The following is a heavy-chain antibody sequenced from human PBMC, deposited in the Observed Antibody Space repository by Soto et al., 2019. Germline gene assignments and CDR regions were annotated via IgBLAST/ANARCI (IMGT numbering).Heavy chain of an antibody. J-gene: IGHJ5*02. Sequence: QVQLVQSGAEVKKPGASVKVSCKASGYTFTSYDINWVRQATGQGLEWMGWMNPNSGNTGYAQKFQGRVTMTRNTSIITAYMELSSLRSEATAVYYCARGLEWSRSLDPWGQGTLVTVSS. CDR2: MNPNSGNT. CDR3: ARGLEWSRSLDP. CDR1: GYTFTSYD. V-gene: IGHV1-8*01. D-gene: IGHD3-3*01.